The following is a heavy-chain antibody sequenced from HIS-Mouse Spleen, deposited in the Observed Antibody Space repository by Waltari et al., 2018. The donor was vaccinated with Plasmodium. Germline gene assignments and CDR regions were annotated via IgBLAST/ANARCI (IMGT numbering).Heavy chain of an antibody. J-gene: IGHJ4*02. D-gene: IGHD6-13*01. CDR2: IYSGGST. CDR3: ARGNSGYSSSWYLFDY. Sequence: EVQLVETGGGLIQPGGSLRLSCAASGFTVSSNYMSWVRQAPGKGLEWGSCIYSGGSTYYADSGKGRFTISRDNSKNTLYLQMNSLRAEDTAVYYCARGNSGYSSSWYLFDYWGQGTLVTVSS. CDR1: GFTVSSNY. V-gene: IGHV3-53*02.